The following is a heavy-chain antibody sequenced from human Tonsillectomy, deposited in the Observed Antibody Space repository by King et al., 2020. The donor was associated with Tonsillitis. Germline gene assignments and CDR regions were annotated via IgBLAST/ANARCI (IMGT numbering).Heavy chain of an antibody. V-gene: IGHV3-30*07. CDR1: GFIFSYYA. Sequence: VQLVESGGGVVQPGRSLRLSCEASGFIFSYYALHCVRQAPGRGLEWLAVMSYDGSNKYYADSVKGRFTISRVNSKNTLYLVMNNLRTEVTATYYCARRDDGSYFLADFWGQGTLVTVSS. CDR3: ARRDDGSYFLADF. D-gene: IGHD1-26*01. CDR2: MSYDGSNK. J-gene: IGHJ4*02.